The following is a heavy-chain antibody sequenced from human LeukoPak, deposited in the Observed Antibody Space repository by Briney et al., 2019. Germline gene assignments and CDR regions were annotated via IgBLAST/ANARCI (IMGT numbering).Heavy chain of an antibody. CDR1: GFTVRSNY. CDR2: IYSGGST. V-gene: IGHV3-53*01. Sequence: PGGSLRLSCAASGFTVRSNYMSWVRQAPGKGLEWVSTIYSGGSTYYADSVQGRFTISRDNSENTLYLQMNSLRAEDTAVYYCARVVASTGFIDYWGQGTLVTVS. CDR3: ARVVASTGFIDY. D-gene: IGHD5-12*01. J-gene: IGHJ4*02.